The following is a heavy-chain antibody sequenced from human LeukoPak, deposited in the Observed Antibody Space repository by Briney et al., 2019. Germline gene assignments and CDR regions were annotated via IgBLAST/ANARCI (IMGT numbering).Heavy chain of an antibody. J-gene: IGHJ3*02. CDR1: GGSVSSGSYY. CDR2: IYYSGST. V-gene: IGHV4-61*01. D-gene: IGHD3-10*01. CDR3: ARDPSNSRGTMVQGVTPHDAFDI. Sequence: SETLSLTCTVSGGSVSSGSYYWSWIRQPPGKGLKWIGYIYYSGSTNYNPSLRSRVTISVDTSKNQFSLKLSSVTAADTAVYYCARDPSNSRGTMVQGVTPHDAFDIWGQGTMVTVSS.